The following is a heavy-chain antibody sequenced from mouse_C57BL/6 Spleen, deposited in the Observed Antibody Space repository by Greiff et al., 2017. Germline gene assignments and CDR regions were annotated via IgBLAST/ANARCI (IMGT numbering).Heavy chain of an antibody. CDR2: ISYDGSN. D-gene: IGHD2-1*01. CDR3: ARDQGYYGNYWYFDV. Sequence: DVQLQESGPGLVKPSQSLSLTCSVTGYSITSGYYWNWIRQFPGNKLEWMGYISYDGSNNYNPSLKNRISITRDTSKNQFFLKLNSVTTEDTATYYCARDQGYYGNYWYFDVWGTGTTVTVSS. CDR1: GYSITSGYY. J-gene: IGHJ1*03. V-gene: IGHV3-6*01.